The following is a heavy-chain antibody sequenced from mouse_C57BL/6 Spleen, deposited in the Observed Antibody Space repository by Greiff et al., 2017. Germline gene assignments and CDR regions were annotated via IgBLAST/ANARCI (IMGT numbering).Heavy chain of an antibody. V-gene: IGHV8-8*01. CDR1: GFSLSTFGMG. CDR2: SGWDDDK. Sequence: QVTLKVCGPGILQPSQTLSLTCSFSGFSLSTFGMGVGRIRQPSGKGLEWLAHSGWDDDKYYNPALKSRLTLSKNAAKTQLFLMLATVDAAVTAKYYGARIEGGTGAMDYWGQGTSVTVSS. D-gene: IGHD3-3*01. J-gene: IGHJ4*01. CDR3: ARIEGGTGAMDY.